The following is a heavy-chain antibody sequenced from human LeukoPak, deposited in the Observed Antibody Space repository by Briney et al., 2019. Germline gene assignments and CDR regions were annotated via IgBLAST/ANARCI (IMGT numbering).Heavy chain of an antibody. V-gene: IGHV3-23*01. Sequence: GGSLRLSCAASGFTFSSYWMSWVRQAPGKGLEWVSAISGSGGSTYYADSVKGRFTISRDNSKNTLYLQMNSLRAEDTAVYYCAKDRRAHWGYFDYWGQGTLVTVSS. CDR3: AKDRRAHWGYFDY. J-gene: IGHJ4*02. CDR2: ISGSGGST. CDR1: GFTFSSYW. D-gene: IGHD7-27*01.